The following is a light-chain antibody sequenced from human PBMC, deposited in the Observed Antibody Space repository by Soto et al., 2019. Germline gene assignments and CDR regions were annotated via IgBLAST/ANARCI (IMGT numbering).Light chain of an antibody. CDR2: GAS. Sequence: EIVMTQSPATLSVSPGDRVTLSCSATQSLTRNLAWYQHKPGQSPRLLXYGASARATGIPARFRGSGSGTEFTLTISSLQPDDFETYYCQHYNSYSEAFGQGTKVDIK. V-gene: IGKV3-15*01. CDR1: QSLTRN. J-gene: IGKJ1*01. CDR3: QHYNSYSEA.